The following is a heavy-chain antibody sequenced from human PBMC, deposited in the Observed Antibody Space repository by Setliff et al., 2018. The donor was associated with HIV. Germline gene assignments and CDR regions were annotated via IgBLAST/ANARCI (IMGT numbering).Heavy chain of an antibody. CDR1: GYSISSGYY. J-gene: IGHJ4*02. D-gene: IGHD5-12*01. Sequence: SETLSLTCAVSGYSISSGYYWGWIRQPPGKGLEWIGSIYNSGSTYYNPSLKSRVIISVYTTKNQFSLKLTSVTAADTAVYYCARMYSGYDWSPAGARTRYFDYWGQGTLVTVSS. CDR2: IYNSGST. CDR3: ARMYSGYDWSPAGARTRYFDY. V-gene: IGHV4-38-2*01.